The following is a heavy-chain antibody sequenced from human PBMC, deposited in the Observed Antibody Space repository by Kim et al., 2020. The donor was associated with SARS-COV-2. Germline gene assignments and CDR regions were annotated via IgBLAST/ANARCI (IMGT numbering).Heavy chain of an antibody. Sequence: GGYLRLSCAASGFTFSSYEMNWVRQAPGKGLEWVSYISSSGSTIYYADSVKGRFTISRDNAKNSLYLQMNSLRAEDTAVYYCARDWPDSSSSSWPLYYYGMDVWGQGTTVTVSS. CDR1: GFTFSSYE. D-gene: IGHD6-13*01. CDR3: ARDWPDSSSSSWPLYYYGMDV. CDR2: ISSSGSTI. J-gene: IGHJ6*02. V-gene: IGHV3-48*03.